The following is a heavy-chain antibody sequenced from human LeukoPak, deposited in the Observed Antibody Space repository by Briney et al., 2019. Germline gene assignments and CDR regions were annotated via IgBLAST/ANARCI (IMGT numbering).Heavy chain of an antibody. Sequence: SQTLSLTFTVSGVSIISGSYYWTWLRQRPGKGLEWIGYIYYGGKNHYNPSLRSRVTISADTSKNHFSVNLTSVTGADTALYYCASLPRITISGVVDYWGQGTLVTVSS. CDR3: ASLPRITISGVVDY. CDR2: IYYGGKN. D-gene: IGHD3-3*01. V-gene: IGHV4-31*03. J-gene: IGHJ4*02. CDR1: GVSIISGSYY.